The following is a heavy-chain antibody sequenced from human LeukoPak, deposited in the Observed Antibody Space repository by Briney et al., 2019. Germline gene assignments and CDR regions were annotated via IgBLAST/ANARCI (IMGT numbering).Heavy chain of an antibody. V-gene: IGHV3-66*02. Sequence: GGSLRLPCAASGFTVSGNYMSWVRQAPGKGLEWVSVIYSGGSTYYADSVKGRFTISRDNSKNTLYLQMNSLRAEDTAVYYCARAGGGTSLGYYYYYMDVWGKGTTVTVSS. CDR2: IYSGGST. J-gene: IGHJ6*03. CDR3: ARAGGGTSLGYYYYYMDV. D-gene: IGHD4-23*01. CDR1: GFTVSGNY.